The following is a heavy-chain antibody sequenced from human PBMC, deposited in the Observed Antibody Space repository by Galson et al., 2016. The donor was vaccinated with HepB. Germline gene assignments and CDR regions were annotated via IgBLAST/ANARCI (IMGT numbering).Heavy chain of an antibody. J-gene: IGHJ4*02. CDR1: GFTFTNHG. D-gene: IGHD2-15*01. CDR3: AGDIGHDRTWQDCFDS. CDR2: VWSDGRNK. Sequence: SLRLSCAATGFTFTNHGIHWVRQAPGEGLEWVAVVWSDGRNKYYADSVKGRFTISRDDSNNTVFLQVNSLRVEDTAVYYCAGDIGHDRTWQDCFDSWGQGTLVTVSS. V-gene: IGHV3-33*01.